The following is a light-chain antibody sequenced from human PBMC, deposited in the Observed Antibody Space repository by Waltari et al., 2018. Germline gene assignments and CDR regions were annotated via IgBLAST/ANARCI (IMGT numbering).Light chain of an antibody. V-gene: IGKV1-39*01. CDR1: QSVSTF. J-gene: IGKJ4*01. Sequence: EIQMTQSPSSLFASVGDSVTISCRASQSVSTFLNWYQHKPGKDPRLILYAASTLSSGVPSRVIGSVSGTDSTLTISGLQSDDIAVYYCQQSLTSPRFTFGGGTKVQIK. CDR3: QQSLTSPRFT. CDR2: AAS.